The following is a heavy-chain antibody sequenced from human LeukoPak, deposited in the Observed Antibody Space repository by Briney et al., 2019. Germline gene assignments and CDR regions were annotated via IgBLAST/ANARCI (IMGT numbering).Heavy chain of an antibody. D-gene: IGHD1-14*01. CDR3: ASVPEPYYFDY. V-gene: IGHV4-59*08. Sequence: SETLSLTCTVSGGSISSYYWSWIRQPPGKGLEWIGYIYYSGSTNYNPSLKSRVTISVDTSKNQFSLKLSSVTAADTAVYYCASVPEPYYFDYWGQGPRSPSPQ. CDR1: GGSISSYY. J-gene: IGHJ4*02. CDR2: IYYSGST.